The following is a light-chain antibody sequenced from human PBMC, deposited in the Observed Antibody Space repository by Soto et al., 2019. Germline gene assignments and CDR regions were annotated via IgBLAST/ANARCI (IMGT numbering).Light chain of an antibody. CDR3: QQRSNWPPWT. CDR2: DAS. CDR1: QSVSSY. Sequence: EIGLTQSASTLSLSPGEGATLSCGASQSVSSYLAWYQQKPGQAPRLLVYDASNRATGIPARFSGSGSATDFTLTISSLEPEDLAFYYCQQRSNWPPWTFGQGTKVDIK. J-gene: IGKJ1*01. V-gene: IGKV3-11*01.